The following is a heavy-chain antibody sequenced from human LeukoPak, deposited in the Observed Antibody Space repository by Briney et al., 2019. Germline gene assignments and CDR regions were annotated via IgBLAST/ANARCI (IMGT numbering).Heavy chain of an antibody. CDR3: VRDPRGDGSSTFGY. V-gene: IGHV3-74*01. Sequence: GGSLRLSCVASGFTFSNYWMHWVRQPPGKGLVWVSRIYVDGRTTNYADSVKGRFTISRDNAKNTLYLQMNSLSAEDTGLYYCVRDPRGDGSSTFGYWGQGTLVTVSS. CDR1: GFTFSNYW. J-gene: IGHJ4*02. CDR2: IYVDGRTT. D-gene: IGHD1-26*01.